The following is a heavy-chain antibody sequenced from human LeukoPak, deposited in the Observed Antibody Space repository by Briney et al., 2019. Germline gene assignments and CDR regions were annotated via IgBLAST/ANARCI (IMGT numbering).Heavy chain of an antibody. D-gene: IGHD1-20*01. Sequence: SGTLSLTCTVSGGSISSYYWSWIRQPPGKGLEWIGYIYYSGSTNYNPSLKSRITISVDTSKNQFSLKLSSVTAADTAVYYCARGRNWNDSYFDYWGQGTLVTVSS. J-gene: IGHJ4*02. CDR1: GGSISSYY. CDR3: ARGRNWNDSYFDY. V-gene: IGHV4-59*01. CDR2: IYYSGST.